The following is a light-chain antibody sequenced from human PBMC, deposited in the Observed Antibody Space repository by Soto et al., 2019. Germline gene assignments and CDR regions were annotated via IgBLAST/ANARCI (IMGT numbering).Light chain of an antibody. CDR2: DVS. CDR3: QQYNFYPYT. CDR1: QSISRW. V-gene: IGKV1-5*01. J-gene: IGKJ2*01. Sequence: DIQMTQSPSTLSASVGDRVTITCRASQSISRWLAWYHQKPGKAPKLLISDVSTLQSGVPSRFSGSGSGPEFTLTISSLQPDDFSTYYCQQYNFYPYTFGQGTKLEI.